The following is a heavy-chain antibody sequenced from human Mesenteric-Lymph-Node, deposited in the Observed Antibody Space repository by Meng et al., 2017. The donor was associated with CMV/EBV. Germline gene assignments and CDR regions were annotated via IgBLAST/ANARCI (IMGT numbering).Heavy chain of an antibody. Sequence: SVKVSCKASGYTFTSYGISWVRQAPGQGLEWMGAVIPMFATAYYAQKFQGRVTITTDESTNTAYMDLSSLRSEDTAVYYCARTRIGELLGGHDAFDIWGQGTLVTVSS. CDR2: VIPMFATA. J-gene: IGHJ3*02. CDR1: GYTFTSYG. V-gene: IGHV1-69*05. CDR3: ARTRIGELLGGHDAFDI. D-gene: IGHD1-7*01.